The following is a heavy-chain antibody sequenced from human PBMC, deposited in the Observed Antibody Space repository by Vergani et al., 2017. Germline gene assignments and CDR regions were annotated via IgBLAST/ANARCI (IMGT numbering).Heavy chain of an antibody. CDR3: VKDSVSNFPSYYKDA. CDR1: GFPFDDYV. D-gene: IGHD5/OR15-5a*01. CDR2: ISWNSGSI. Sequence: EVQLVESGGGLVQPGRSLRLSCAASGFPFDDYVMHWVRKAPGKGLEWVGSISWNSGSIAYAESVQGRFTISRDNAKNSLYLHINSLRAEDTALYYCVKDSVSNFPSYYKDAWGKGTAVTVS. V-gene: IGHV3-9*01. J-gene: IGHJ6*03.